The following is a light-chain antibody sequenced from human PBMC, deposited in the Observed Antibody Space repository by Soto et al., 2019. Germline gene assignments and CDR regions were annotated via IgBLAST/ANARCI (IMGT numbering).Light chain of an antibody. CDR1: QGIRNE. CDR3: LQDSNYPRT. CDR2: AAS. J-gene: IGKJ1*01. V-gene: IGKV1-6*01. Sequence: AIQMTQSPSSLSASVGDRVTITCRASQGIRNELGWYQQKPGKAPKLLIYAASTLQSGVSSRFSGSGSGTDFTLTISSRQPEDFATYYCLQDSNYPRTFGQGTKVEIK.